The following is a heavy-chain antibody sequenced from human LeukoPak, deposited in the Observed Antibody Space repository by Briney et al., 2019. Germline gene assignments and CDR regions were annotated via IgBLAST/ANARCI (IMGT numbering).Heavy chain of an antibody. V-gene: IGHV3-23*01. J-gene: IGHJ4*02. CDR1: GFTFSNFA. Sequence: PGGSLRLSCAASGFTFSNFAMGWVRQAPGKGLEWVSSIDGGGTGTIYTDSVKGRFTLSRDNSKNTLYLQMNSLRAEDTAVYYCAKDPITVTYFDYWGQGTLVTVSS. CDR2: IDGGGTGT. D-gene: IGHD4-17*01. CDR3: AKDPITVTYFDY.